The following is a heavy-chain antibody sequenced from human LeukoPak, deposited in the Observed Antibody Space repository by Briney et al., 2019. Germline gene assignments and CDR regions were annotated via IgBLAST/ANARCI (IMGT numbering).Heavy chain of an antibody. D-gene: IGHD2-21*01. CDR2: ISDSGRYI. J-gene: IGHJ4*02. CDR3: GGKFPGAAYYFDS. V-gene: IGHV3-23*01. CDR1: DLTYRSYD. Sequence: GGPLRLSCVASDLTYRSYDMTWVRQAPGKGLDGVASISDSGRYIFSADSMRGRFTISRDNSAKTLYLEIYSLRVDDTATYFCGGKFPGAAYYFDSWGQGTLVAVSS.